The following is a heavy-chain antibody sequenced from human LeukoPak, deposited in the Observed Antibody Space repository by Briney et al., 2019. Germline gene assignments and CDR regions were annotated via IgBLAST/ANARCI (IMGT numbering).Heavy chain of an antibody. J-gene: IGHJ4*02. Sequence: GASVKVSCKASGYSFTGYYMHWVRQAPGQGLEWMGWINPNSGGTNYAQKFQGRVTMTRDTSISTAYMELSSLRSDDTAVYYCARGGGLGCCDTTSCLIFDYWGQGTLVGVSS. CDR3: ARGGGLGCCDTTSCLIFDY. CDR1: GYSFTGYY. CDR2: INPNSGGT. D-gene: IGHD2-2*01. V-gene: IGHV1-2*02.